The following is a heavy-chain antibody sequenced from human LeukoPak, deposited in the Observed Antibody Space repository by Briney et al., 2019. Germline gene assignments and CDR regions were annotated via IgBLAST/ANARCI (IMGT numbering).Heavy chain of an antibody. CDR2: FHHGGSP. CDR1: GGSFSGYY. Sequence: SETLSLTCGVYGGSFSGYYWSWIRQPPGKGLEWIGRFHHGGSPSYNPSLQSRVTISADTSKNQFSLNLRSVTDADTAVYYCARGLPTDKIDYWGQGTLVTVSS. D-gene: IGHD4-17*01. V-gene: IGHV4-34*01. CDR3: ARGLPTDKIDY. J-gene: IGHJ4*02.